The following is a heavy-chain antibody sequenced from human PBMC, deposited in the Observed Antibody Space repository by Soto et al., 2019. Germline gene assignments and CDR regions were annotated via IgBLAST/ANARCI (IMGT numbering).Heavy chain of an antibody. CDR2: IYYSGST. CDR3: ARSAVEDSGSYQGVH. J-gene: IGHJ4*02. Sequence: SETLSLTCTVSGGSVSSGSYYWSWIRQPPGKGLEWIGYIYYSGSTNYNPSLKSRVTISVDTSKNQFSLKLSSVTAADTAVYYCARSAVEDSGSYQGVHWGQGTLVTVSS. CDR1: GGSVSSGSYY. V-gene: IGHV4-61*01. D-gene: IGHD1-26*01.